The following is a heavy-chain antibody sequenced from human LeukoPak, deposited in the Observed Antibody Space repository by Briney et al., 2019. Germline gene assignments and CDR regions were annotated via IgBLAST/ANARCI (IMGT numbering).Heavy chain of an antibody. V-gene: IGHV3-33*01. D-gene: IGHD3-22*01. CDR2: IWYEGSNK. CDR1: GFTFSSYG. CDR3: ARDCPSYDSSGYYYGALDY. Sequence: GGSLRLSCAACGFTFSSYGMQWVCQAPGKGREGVAVIWYEGSNKYYADSVKDRFTISRDNSKNKLYLQMNSLRAEDTAVYYCARDCPSYDSSGYYYGALDYWGQGTLVTVSS. J-gene: IGHJ4*02.